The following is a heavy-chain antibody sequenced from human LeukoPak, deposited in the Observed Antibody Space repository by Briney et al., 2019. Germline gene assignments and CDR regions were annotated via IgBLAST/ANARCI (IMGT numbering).Heavy chain of an antibody. Sequence: GGSLRLSCAASGFTFGSYGMNWVRQAPGKGLEWVSTISDSGGGTYYADSVKGRFTIPRDNSRNTLYLQMNSLRAEDTAVYYCAKREGSSWSNFDYWGQGTLVTVSS. CDR3: AKREGSSWSNFDY. J-gene: IGHJ4*02. D-gene: IGHD6-13*01. CDR2: ISDSGGGT. V-gene: IGHV3-23*01. CDR1: GFTFGSYG.